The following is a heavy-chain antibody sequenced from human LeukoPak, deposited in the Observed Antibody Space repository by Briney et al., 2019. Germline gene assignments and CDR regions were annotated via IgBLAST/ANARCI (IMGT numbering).Heavy chain of an antibody. CDR3: ARHLVRDIVVVPAALDY. V-gene: IGHV4-39*01. CDR1: GGSISSSSYY. CDR2: IYYSGST. Sequence: SETLSLTCTVSGGSISSSSYYWGWIRQPPGKGLEWIGSIYYSGSTYYNPSLKSRVTISVDTSKNRFSLKLSSVTAADTAVYYCARHLVRDIVVVPAALDYWGQGTLVTVSS. D-gene: IGHD2-2*01. J-gene: IGHJ4*02.